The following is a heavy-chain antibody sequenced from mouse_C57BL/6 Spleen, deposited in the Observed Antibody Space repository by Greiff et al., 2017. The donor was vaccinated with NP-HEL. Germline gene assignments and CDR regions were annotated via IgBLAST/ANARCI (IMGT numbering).Heavy chain of an antibody. CDR2: IDPSDSYT. CDR3: ARGGGNYDAMDY. V-gene: IGHV1-69*01. D-gene: IGHD2-1*01. J-gene: IGHJ4*01. Sequence: QVQLKESGAELVMPGASVKLSCKASGYTFTSYWMHWVKQRPGQGLEWIGEIDPSDSYTNYNQKFKGKSTLTVDKSSSTAYMQLSSLTSEDSAVYYCARGGGNYDAMDYWGQGTSVTVSS. CDR1: GYTFTSYW.